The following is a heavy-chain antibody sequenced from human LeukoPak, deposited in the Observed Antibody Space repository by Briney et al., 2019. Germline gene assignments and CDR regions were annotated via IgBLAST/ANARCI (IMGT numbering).Heavy chain of an antibody. J-gene: IGHJ4*02. D-gene: IGHD3-10*01. CDR1: GYTLTGYY. V-gene: IGHV1-2*02. CDR3: ARENYYADY. CDR2: INPNSGVT. Sequence: ASVKVSCKASGYTLTGYYMHWVRQAPGPGLEWMGWINPNSGVTNYAQKFQGRVTMTRDTSISTAYMELSRLTSDDTAVYYCARENYYADYWGQGTLVTVSS.